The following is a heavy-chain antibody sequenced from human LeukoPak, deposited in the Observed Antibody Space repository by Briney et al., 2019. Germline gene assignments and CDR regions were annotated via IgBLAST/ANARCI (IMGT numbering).Heavy chain of an antibody. Sequence: ASVKVSCTASGYTFTSYGISWVRQAPGQGLEWMGWISAYNGNTNYAQKLQGRVTMTTDTSTSTAYMELRSLRSDDTAVYYCARDFGSTYYYGSGSYSWFDPWGQGTLVTVSS. CDR1: GYTFTSYG. CDR3: ARDFGSTYYYGSGSYSWFDP. J-gene: IGHJ5*02. D-gene: IGHD3-10*01. V-gene: IGHV1-18*01. CDR2: ISAYNGNT.